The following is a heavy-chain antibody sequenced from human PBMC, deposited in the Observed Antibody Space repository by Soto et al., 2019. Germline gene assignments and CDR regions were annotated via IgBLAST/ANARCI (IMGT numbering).Heavy chain of an antibody. Sequence: ASVKVSCKASGYTFTSYYMHWGLQAPGQGLEWMGIINPSGGSTSYAQKFQGRVTMTRDTSTSTVYMELSSLRSEDTAVYYCARDTYSSCWYAGGHFDYWGQGTLVTVSS. CDR3: ARDTYSSCWYAGGHFDY. D-gene: IGHD6-13*01. CDR2: INPSGGST. J-gene: IGHJ4*02. V-gene: IGHV1-46*01. CDR1: GYTFTSYY.